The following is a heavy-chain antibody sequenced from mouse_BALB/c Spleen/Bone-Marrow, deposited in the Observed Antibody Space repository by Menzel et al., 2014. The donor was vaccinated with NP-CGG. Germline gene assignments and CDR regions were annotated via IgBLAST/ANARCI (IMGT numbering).Heavy chain of an antibody. D-gene: IGHD1-2*01. J-gene: IGHJ1*01. CDR3: ARSAGYWYFDV. CDR2: IDTSDSYT. Sequence: QVQLQQSGAELGMPGASVKMSCKASGYTFTDNWIYWVKQRPGQGLEWIGAIDTSDSYTNFNQKFMGKATLTVDESSSTAYMQLSSLTSEDSAVYYCARSAGYWYFDVWGAGTTVTVPS. V-gene: IGHV1-69*01. CDR1: GYTFTDNW.